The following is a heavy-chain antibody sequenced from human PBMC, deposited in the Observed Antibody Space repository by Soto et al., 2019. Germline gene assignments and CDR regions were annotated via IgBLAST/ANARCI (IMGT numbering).Heavy chain of an antibody. CDR3: ARCPSQPEDYFDY. V-gene: IGHV4-39*01. CDR1: GGSISSSSYY. Sequence: SETLSLTCTVSGGSISSSSYYWGWIRQPPGKGLEWIGSIYYSGSTYYNPSLKSRVTISVDTSKNQFSLKLSSVAAADTAVYYCARCPSQPEDYFDYWGQGTLVTVSS. J-gene: IGHJ4*02. CDR2: IYYSGST.